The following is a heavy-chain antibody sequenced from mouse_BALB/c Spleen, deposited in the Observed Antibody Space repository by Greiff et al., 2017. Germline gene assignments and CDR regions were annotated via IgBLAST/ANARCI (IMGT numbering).Heavy chain of an antibody. D-gene: IGHD1-1*01. CDR2: ISSGSSTI. CDR1: GFTFSSFG. J-gene: IGHJ2*01. Sequence: EVQLVESGGGLVQPGGSRKLSCAASGFTFSSFGMHWVRQAPEKGLEWVAYISSGSSTIYYADTVKGRFTISRDNPKNTLFLQMTSLRSEDTAMYYCARGELYYYGSSYYFDYWGQGTTLTVSS. CDR3: ARGELYYYGSSYYFDY. V-gene: IGHV5-17*02.